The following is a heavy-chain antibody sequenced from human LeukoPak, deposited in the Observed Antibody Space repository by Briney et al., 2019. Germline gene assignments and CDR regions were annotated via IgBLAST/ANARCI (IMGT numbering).Heavy chain of an antibody. CDR3: ARPSTVVHFEDAFDI. D-gene: IGHD4-23*01. CDR1: GFTFSSYA. Sequence: LGGSLRLSCAASGFTFSSYAMHWVRQAPGKGLEWVAVISYDGSNKYYADSVKGRFTISRDNSKNTLYLQMNSLRAEDTAVYYCARPSTVVHFEDAFDIWGQGTMVTVSS. CDR2: ISYDGSNK. J-gene: IGHJ3*02. V-gene: IGHV3-30-3*01.